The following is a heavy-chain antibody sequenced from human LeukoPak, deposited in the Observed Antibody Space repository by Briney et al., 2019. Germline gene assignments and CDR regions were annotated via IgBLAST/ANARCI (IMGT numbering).Heavy chain of an antibody. V-gene: IGHV3-7*02. J-gene: IGHJ6*02. CDR3: AGGYAMDV. D-gene: IGHD1-26*01. CDR1: GFTFSSYS. Sequence: PGGSLRLSCAASGFTFSSYSMNWVRQAPGKGLEWVANIKQDGSEKYYVDSVKGRFTISRDNAKNSLYLQMNSLRAEDTAVYYCAGGYAMDVWGQGTTVTVSS. CDR2: IKQDGSEK.